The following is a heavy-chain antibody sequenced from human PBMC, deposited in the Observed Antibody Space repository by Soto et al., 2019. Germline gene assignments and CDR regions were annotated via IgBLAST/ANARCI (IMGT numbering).Heavy chain of an antibody. CDR1: GGSFSGYY. V-gene: IGHV4-34*01. J-gene: IGHJ4*02. D-gene: IGHD3-16*02. CDR3: ASAALSGDLDY. CDR2: INHSGST. Sequence: QVQLQQWGAGLLKPSETLSLTCAVYGGSFSGYYWSWIRQPPGKGLEWIGEINHSGSTNYNPSLKSRVTISVDTSKNQFSLKLSSVTDADTAVYYCASAALSGDLDYWGQGTLVTVSS.